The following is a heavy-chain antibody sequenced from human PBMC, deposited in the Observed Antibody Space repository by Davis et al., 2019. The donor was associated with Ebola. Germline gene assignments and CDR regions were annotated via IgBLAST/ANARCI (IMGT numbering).Heavy chain of an antibody. Sequence: AASVTVSCMASGYTFTSYYMHWVRQAPGQGLEWMGMINPSGCSTSYAQKFQGRVTMTRDTSTSTVYLELSSLRSADTAVYYCARTSGQWLANTEIDYWGQGTLVTVSS. CDR3: ARTSGQWLANTEIDY. V-gene: IGHV1-46*01. CDR2: INPSGCST. J-gene: IGHJ4*02. CDR1: GYTFTSYY. D-gene: IGHD6-19*01.